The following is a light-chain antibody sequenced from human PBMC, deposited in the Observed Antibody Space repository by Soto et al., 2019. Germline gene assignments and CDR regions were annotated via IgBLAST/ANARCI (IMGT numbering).Light chain of an antibody. CDR2: GAS. Sequence: PGERATLSCRANQSVNSNLDWYQRKPGQAPRLLLYGASTRATGIPARFSGSASGTEFTLTISSLQSEDSAVYYCQQYNDWPLTFGGGTKVDIK. CDR1: QSVNSN. V-gene: IGKV3-15*01. CDR3: QQYNDWPLT. J-gene: IGKJ4*01.